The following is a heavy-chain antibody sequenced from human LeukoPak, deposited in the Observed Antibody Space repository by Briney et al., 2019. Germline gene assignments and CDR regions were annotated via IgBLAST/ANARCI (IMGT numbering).Heavy chain of an antibody. V-gene: IGHV4-4*02. CDR3: ARRYSGSYYGVDYYYGMDV. Sequence: SGTLSLTCAVSGGSISSSNWWSWIRQPPGKGLEWIGSIYYSGSTYYNPSLKSRVTISVDTSKNQFSLKLSSVTAADTAVYYCARRYSGSYYGVDYYYGMDVWGQGTTVTVSS. CDR1: GGSISSSNW. D-gene: IGHD1-26*01. J-gene: IGHJ6*02. CDR2: IYYSGST.